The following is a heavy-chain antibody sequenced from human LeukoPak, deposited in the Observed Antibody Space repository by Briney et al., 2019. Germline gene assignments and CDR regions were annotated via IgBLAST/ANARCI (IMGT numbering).Heavy chain of an antibody. V-gene: IGHV1-2*02. CDR3: ARSPYSSSWFDY. J-gene: IGHJ4*02. Sequence: ASVKVSCKASGYTFTSYDINWVRQTTGQGLEWMGWINPNSGGTNYAQKFQGRVTMTRDTSISTAYMELSRLRSDDTAVYYCARSPYSSSWFDYWGQGTLVTVSS. CDR2: INPNSGGT. D-gene: IGHD6-13*01. CDR1: GYTFTSYD.